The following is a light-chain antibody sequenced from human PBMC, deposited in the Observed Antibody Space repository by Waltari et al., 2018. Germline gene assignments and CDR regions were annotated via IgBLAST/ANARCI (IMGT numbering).Light chain of an antibody. V-gene: IGKV1-5*03. CDR3: QHYNGYPYT. CDR2: ETS. Sequence: DIQMTQSPSTLSASVGDRVTITCRASQSFGSRLAWYQPKPGKAPRLLIYETSSLQSGVPSRFSGSGSGTEFTLTISSLQPDDFATYYCQHYNGYPYTFGQGTKLEIK. CDR1: QSFGSR. J-gene: IGKJ2*01.